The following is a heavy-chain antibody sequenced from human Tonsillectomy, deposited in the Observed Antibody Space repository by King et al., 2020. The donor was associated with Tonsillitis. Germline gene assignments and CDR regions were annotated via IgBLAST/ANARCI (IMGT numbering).Heavy chain of an antibody. CDR2: ISGSGGST. Sequence: VQLVESGGGLVQPGGSLRLSCAASGFTFSSYAMSWVRQAPGKGLEWVSAISGSGGSTYYADSVQGRFTIPRDNSKNTLYLQMNIMRDADTAIYSCAKGVVWRLTRGFGNYYYYGMDVWGQGTTVTVSS. CDR1: GFTFSSYA. CDR3: AKGVVWRLTRGFGNYYYYGMDV. D-gene: IGHD3-10*01. J-gene: IGHJ6*02. V-gene: IGHV3-23*04.